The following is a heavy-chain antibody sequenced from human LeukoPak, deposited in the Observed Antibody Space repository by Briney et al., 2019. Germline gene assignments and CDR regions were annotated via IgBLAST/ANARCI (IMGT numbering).Heavy chain of an antibody. CDR3: ARSGLWGYGYFDY. CDR2: IYTSGST. V-gene: IGHV4-61*02. Sequence: PSETLSLTCTVSGGSISSGSYYWSWIRQPAGKGLEWIGRIYTSGSTNYNPSLKSRVTISVDTSKNQFSLKLSSVTAADTAVYYCARSGLWGYGYFDYWGQGTLVTVSS. J-gene: IGHJ4*02. D-gene: IGHD2-21*01. CDR1: GGSISSGSYY.